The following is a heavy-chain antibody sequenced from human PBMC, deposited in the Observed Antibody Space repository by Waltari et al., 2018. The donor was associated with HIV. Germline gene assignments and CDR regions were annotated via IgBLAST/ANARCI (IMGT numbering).Heavy chain of an antibody. CDR1: GFTFSSYS. Sequence: EVQLVESGGTLVQPGGSLRLSCSASGFTFSSYSIHWVCQTPGKGLEYFSAKSGDGHSTYYAASLKGRFTITRDNSNNTVWLQMRMLRAEDTAVYYCAKGNYDVLPGYYGPSFEYWGQGTLVTVSS. CDR2: KSGDGHST. J-gene: IGHJ4*02. V-gene: IGHV3-64D*06. CDR3: AKGNYDVLPGYYGPSFEY. D-gene: IGHD3-9*01.